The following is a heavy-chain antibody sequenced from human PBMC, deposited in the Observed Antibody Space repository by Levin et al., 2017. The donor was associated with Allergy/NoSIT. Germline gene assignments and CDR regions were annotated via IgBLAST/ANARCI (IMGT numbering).Heavy chain of an antibody. CDR1: GGSISSGDYY. CDR2: IFYSGTT. Sequence: SETLSLTCTVSGGSISSGDYYWSWIRQPPGKGLEWIGYIFYSGTTYYNPSLRSRVTISVDTSENQFSLKLRSVTAADTAVYFCARDGLRSRVVDYWGQGALVTVSS. CDR3: ARDGLRSRVVDY. D-gene: IGHD5-12*01. V-gene: IGHV4-30-4*01. J-gene: IGHJ4*02.